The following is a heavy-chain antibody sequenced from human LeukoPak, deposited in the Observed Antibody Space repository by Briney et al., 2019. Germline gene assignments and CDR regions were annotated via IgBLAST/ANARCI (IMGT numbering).Heavy chain of an antibody. J-gene: IGHJ4*02. CDR1: GGSFSGYY. D-gene: IGHD6-13*01. Sequence: PSETLSLTCAVYGGSFSGYYWSWIRQPPGKGLEWIWEINHSGSTNYNPSLKSRVTISVDTSKNQFSLKLSSVTAADTAVYYCARGAGIAAAGTMVGEVDYWGQGTLVTVSS. CDR3: ARGAGIAAAGTMVGEVDY. CDR2: INHSGST. V-gene: IGHV4-34*01.